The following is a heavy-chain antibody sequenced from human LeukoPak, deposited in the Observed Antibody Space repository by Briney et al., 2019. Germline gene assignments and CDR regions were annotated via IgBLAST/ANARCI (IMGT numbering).Heavy chain of an antibody. J-gene: IGHJ5*02. CDR2: ISYDGSNK. CDR3: ARDLGSVGRSWFDP. Sequence: GGSLRLSCAASGFTFSSYAMHWVRQAPGKGLEWVAVISYDGSNKYYADSVKGRFTISRDNSKNTLYLQMNSLRAEDTAVYYCARDLGSVGRSWFDPWGQGTLVTVSS. V-gene: IGHV3-30-3*01. D-gene: IGHD3-10*01. CDR1: GFTFSSYA.